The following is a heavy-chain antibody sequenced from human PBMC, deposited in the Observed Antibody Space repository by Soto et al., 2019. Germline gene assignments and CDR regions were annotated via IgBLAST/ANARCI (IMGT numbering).Heavy chain of an antibody. V-gene: IGHV3-30*18. D-gene: IGHD2-15*01. CDR3: AKLGGPIDP. J-gene: IGHJ5*02. Sequence: GGPLRLSRAASGVTLRSYGMPWVRQAPGKGLEWVAVISYDGSNKYYADSVKGRFTISRDNSKNTLYLQMNSLRAEDTAVYYCAKLGGPIDPWGQGTLVTVSS. CDR1: GVTLRSYG. CDR2: ISYDGSNK.